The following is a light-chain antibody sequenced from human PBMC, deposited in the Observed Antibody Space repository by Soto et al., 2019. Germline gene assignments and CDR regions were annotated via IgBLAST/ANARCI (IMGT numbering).Light chain of an antibody. V-gene: IGLV2-14*01. J-gene: IGLJ2*01. CDR1: SSDVGYYNY. CDR3: SSYTSRGTVV. Sequence: QSALTQPASVSGSPGQSITISCTGTSSDVGYYNYVSWYQQHPDKAPKLMIYEVTNRPSGVSSRFSGSKSGNTASLTISGVQAEDEADYYCSSYTSRGTVVFGGGTKLTVL. CDR2: EVT.